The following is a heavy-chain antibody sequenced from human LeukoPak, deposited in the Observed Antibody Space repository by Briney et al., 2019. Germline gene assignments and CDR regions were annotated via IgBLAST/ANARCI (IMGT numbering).Heavy chain of an antibody. D-gene: IGHD1-14*01. CDR3: AKDPDPHEYYYYYMDV. V-gene: IGHV3-23*01. CDR1: GFTFSSYA. J-gene: IGHJ6*03. CDR2: ISGSGGST. Sequence: GGSLRLSCAASGFTFSSYAMSWVRQAPGKGLEWVSAISGSGGSTYYADSVKGRFTISRDNSKNTLYLQMNSLRAEDTAVYYCAKDPDPHEYYYYYMDVWGKGTTVTVSS.